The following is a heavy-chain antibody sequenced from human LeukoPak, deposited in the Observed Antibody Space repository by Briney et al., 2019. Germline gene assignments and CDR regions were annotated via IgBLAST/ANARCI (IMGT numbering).Heavy chain of an antibody. CDR2: IWYDGSNK. CDR3: ARDQTVTMIVTHADGMDV. CDR1: GFTFSSYS. J-gene: IGHJ6*02. D-gene: IGHD3-22*01. Sequence: GGSLRLSCAASGFTFSSYSMNWVRQAPGKGLEWVAVIWYDGSNKYYADSVKGRFTISRDNSKNTLYLQMNSLRAEDTAVYYCARDQTVTMIVTHADGMDVWGQGTTVTVSS. V-gene: IGHV3-33*08.